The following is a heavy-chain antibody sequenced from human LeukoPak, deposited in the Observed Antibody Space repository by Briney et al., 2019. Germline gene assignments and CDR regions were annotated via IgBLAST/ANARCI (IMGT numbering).Heavy chain of an antibody. CDR1: GESFSGHY. D-gene: IGHD3-3*01. J-gene: IGHJ6*03. CDR3: ARVGPSLEWLANYYYYYMDV. Sequence: PSETLSLTCAVYGESFSGHYWSWIRQTPGKGLEWIGEINHSGNTNYNPSLKRRVTISVDTSKNQFSLKMSSVTAADTAVFYCARVGPSLEWLANYYYYYMDVWGKGTTVTVSS. CDR2: INHSGNT. V-gene: IGHV4-34*01.